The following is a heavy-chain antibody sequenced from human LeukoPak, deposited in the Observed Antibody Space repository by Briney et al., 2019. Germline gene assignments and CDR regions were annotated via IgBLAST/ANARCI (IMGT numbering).Heavy chain of an antibody. Sequence: PGGSLRLSCAASGFTFSSYGMHWVRQAPGKGLEWVAFIRYDGSNKYYADSVKGRFTISRDNSKNTLYLQMNSLRAEDTAVYYCAKGKGTMVRGVINTFDYWGQGTLVTVSS. CDR3: AKGKGTMVRGVINTFDY. V-gene: IGHV3-30*02. D-gene: IGHD3-10*01. CDR2: IRYDGSNK. J-gene: IGHJ4*02. CDR1: GFTFSSYG.